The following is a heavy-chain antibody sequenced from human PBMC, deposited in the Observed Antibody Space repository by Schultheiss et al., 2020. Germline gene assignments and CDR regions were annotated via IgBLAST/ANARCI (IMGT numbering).Heavy chain of an antibody. J-gene: IGHJ4*02. Sequence: GGSLRLSCAASGFTFSSYSMNWVRQAPGKGLEWVSGISWNSGSIGYADSVKGRFTISRDNAKNSLYLQMNSLRSGDTALYYCARVGDGYFIDYWGQGTLVTVSS. CDR3: ARVGDGYFIDY. CDR1: GFTFSSYS. CDR2: ISWNSGSI. D-gene: IGHD5-24*01. V-gene: IGHV3-9*01.